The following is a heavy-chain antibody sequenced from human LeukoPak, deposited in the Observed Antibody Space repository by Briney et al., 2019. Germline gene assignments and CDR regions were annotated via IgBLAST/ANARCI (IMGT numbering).Heavy chain of an antibody. D-gene: IGHD6-19*01. CDR2: IKQDGSEK. CDR3: ARDFRRYSSGWYGSY. CDR1: GFTFSSYW. Sequence: GGSLRLSCAASGFTFSSYWMSWVRQAPGKGLEWVANIKQDGSEKYYVDSVKGRFTISRDNAKNSLYLQMNSLRAEDTAVYYCARDFRRYSSGWYGSYWGQGTLVTVSS. J-gene: IGHJ4*02. V-gene: IGHV3-7*03.